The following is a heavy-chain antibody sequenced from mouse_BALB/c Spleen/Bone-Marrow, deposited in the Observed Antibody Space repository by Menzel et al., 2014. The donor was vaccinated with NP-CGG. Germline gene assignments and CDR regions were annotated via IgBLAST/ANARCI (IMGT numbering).Heavy chain of an antibody. J-gene: IGHJ2*01. CDR2: INGNGGST. D-gene: IGHD2-1*01. V-gene: IGHV5-6-3*01. CDR1: GFTFSNYG. CDR3: VRGNYGNYVDYFDF. Sequence: DVLLVESGGGLVQPGGSLKLSCAASGFTFSNYGMSWVRQTPDKRLELVATINGNGGSTYYPDSVKGRSTISRDTAKNTLYLQMSSLKSEETAMYYCVRGNYGNYVDYFDFWGQGTTLTVSS.